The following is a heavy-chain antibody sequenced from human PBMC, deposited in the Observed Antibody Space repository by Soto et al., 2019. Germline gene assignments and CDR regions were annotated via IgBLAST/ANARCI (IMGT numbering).Heavy chain of an antibody. Sequence: ASETLSLTCTVSGGSISSSSYYWGWIRQPPGKGLEWIGSIYYSGSTYYNPSLKSRVTISVDTSKNQFSLKLSSVTAADTAVYYCASPGYYYDSSLVDYWGQGTLVTVSS. CDR3: ASPGYYYDSSLVDY. CDR1: GGSISSSSYY. V-gene: IGHV4-39*01. J-gene: IGHJ4*02. CDR2: IYYSGST. D-gene: IGHD3-22*01.